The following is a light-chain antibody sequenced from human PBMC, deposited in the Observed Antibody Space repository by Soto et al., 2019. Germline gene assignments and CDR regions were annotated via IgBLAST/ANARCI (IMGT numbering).Light chain of an antibody. V-gene: IGKV3D-20*02. CDR3: QQRSNWPPIT. CDR2: GAS. J-gene: IGKJ5*01. Sequence: EIVLTQSPATLSLSPGERATLSCRACQSVSSSYLAWYQHRPGEAPRLLIFGASSRATGIPDRFSGTGSGTDFTLTISSLEPEDFAVYYCQQRSNWPPITFGQGTRLEI. CDR1: QSVSSSY.